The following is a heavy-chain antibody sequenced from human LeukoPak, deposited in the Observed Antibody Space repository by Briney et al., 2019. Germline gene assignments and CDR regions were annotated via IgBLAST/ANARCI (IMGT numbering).Heavy chain of an antibody. J-gene: IGHJ5*02. V-gene: IGHV4-59*08. Sequence: GSLRLSCAASGFTVSSNYMSWIRQPPGKGLEWIGYIYYSGSTNYNPSLKSRVTISVDTSKNQFSLKLSSVTAADTAVYYCARYGSGGNWFDPWGQGTLVTASS. D-gene: IGHD3-10*01. CDR1: GFTVSSNY. CDR2: IYYSGST. CDR3: ARYGSGGNWFDP.